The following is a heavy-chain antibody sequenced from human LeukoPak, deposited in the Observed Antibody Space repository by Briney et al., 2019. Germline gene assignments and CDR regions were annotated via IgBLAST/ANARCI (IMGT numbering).Heavy chain of an antibody. D-gene: IGHD1-26*01. CDR2: IYHSGST. V-gene: IGHV4-30-2*01. CDR3: ARVWGGSYFDY. J-gene: IGHJ4*02. Sequence: WIGYIYHSGSTYYNPSLKSRVTISVDRSKNQFSLKLSSVTAADTAVYYCARVWGGSYFDYWGQGTLVTVSS.